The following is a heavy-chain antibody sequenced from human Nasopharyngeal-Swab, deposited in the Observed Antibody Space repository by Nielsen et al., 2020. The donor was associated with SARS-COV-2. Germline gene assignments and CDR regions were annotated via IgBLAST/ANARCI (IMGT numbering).Heavy chain of an antibody. CDR2: INHSGST. Sequence: RQAPGKGLEWIGEINHSGSTNYNLSLKSRVTISVDTSKNQFSLKLSSVTAADTAVYYCARDPGSGSFYFDYWGQGTLVTVSS. CDR3: ARDPGSGSFYFDY. D-gene: IGHD3-22*01. J-gene: IGHJ4*02. V-gene: IGHV4-34*01.